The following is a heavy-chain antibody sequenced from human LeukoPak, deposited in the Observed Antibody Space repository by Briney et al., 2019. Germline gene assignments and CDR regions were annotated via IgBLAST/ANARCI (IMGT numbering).Heavy chain of an antibody. D-gene: IGHD6-19*01. Sequence: GGSLRLSCAASGFTFSDYNMSWIRQAPGKGLEWVSYISTTTSYTNYADSVKGRFTISRDNAKNSLYLQINSLRAEDTAVYYCARGQWLFDYWGQGTLVTVSS. CDR1: GFTFSDYN. V-gene: IGHV3-11*05. J-gene: IGHJ4*02. CDR3: ARGQWLFDY. CDR2: ISTTTSYT.